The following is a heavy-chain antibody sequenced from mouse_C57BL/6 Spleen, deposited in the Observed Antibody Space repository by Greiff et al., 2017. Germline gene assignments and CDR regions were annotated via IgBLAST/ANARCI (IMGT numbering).Heavy chain of an antibody. J-gene: IGHJ3*01. CDR2: ISSGGDYI. CDR3: TTYGYDALAY. Sequence: EVKVEESGEGLVKPGGSLKLSCAASGFTFSSYAMSWVRQTPEKRLEWVAYISSGGDYIYYADTVKGRFTISRDNARNTLYLQMSSLKSEDTAMYYCTTYGYDALAYWGQGTLVTVSA. CDR1: GFTFSSYA. V-gene: IGHV5-9-1*02. D-gene: IGHD2-2*01.